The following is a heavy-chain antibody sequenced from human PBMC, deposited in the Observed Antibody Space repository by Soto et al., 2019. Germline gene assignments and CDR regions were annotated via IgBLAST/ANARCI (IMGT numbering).Heavy chain of an antibody. CDR1: GGSISSFY. D-gene: IGHD3-3*01. V-gene: IGHV4-59*08. CDR2: IYHRGST. J-gene: IGHJ4*02. CDR3: ARHRSGRRDCYFDY. Sequence: SETLSLTCTVSGGSISSFYWSWIRQPPGKGLEWIGHIYHRGSTNYNPSLKNRVTISLDTSKNQFSLKLSSVTAADTAVYYCARHRSGRRDCYFDYWGQGTLVTVSS.